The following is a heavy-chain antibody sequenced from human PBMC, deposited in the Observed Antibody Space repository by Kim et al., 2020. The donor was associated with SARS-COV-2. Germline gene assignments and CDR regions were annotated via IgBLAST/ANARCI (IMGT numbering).Heavy chain of an antibody. D-gene: IGHD4-17*01. Sequence: VKGRFTSSRDNTKNTRYLQMTSLRAEDTAVYYCAKLRDYGGPKAAEYFQHWGQGTLVTVSS. V-gene: IGHV3-23*01. J-gene: IGHJ1*01. CDR3: AKLRDYGGPKAAEYFQH.